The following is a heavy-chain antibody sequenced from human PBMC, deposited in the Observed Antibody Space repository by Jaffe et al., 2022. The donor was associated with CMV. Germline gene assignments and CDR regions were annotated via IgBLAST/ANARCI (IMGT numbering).Heavy chain of an antibody. D-gene: IGHD3-22*01. Sequence: EVQLVESGGGLVQPGGSLRLSCVASGFTFSNYWMSWVRQAPGKGLEWVANIKEDGSKKYYVDSVKGRFTISRDNAKNSLYLQMNSLRAEDTAVYYCAREQGTYYYDSSGLLTHKAVFDIWGQGTMVTVSS. CDR3: AREQGTYYYDSSGLLTHKAVFDI. CDR2: IKEDGSKK. J-gene: IGHJ3*02. CDR1: GFTFSNYW. V-gene: IGHV3-7*01.